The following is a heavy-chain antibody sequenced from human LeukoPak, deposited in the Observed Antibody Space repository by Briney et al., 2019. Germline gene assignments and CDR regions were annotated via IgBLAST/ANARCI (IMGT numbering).Heavy chain of an antibody. J-gene: IGHJ6*03. Sequence: PGGSLRLSCAASGFTFSSYEMNWVRQAPGKGLEWVAFIRYDGSNKYYADSVKGRFTISRDNSKNTLYLQMNSLRAEDTAVYYCARGGRGQLSYYYYYMDVWGKGTTVTVSS. CDR3: ARGGRGQLSYYYYYMDV. CDR2: IRYDGSNK. V-gene: IGHV3-30*02. D-gene: IGHD6-19*01. CDR1: GFTFSSYE.